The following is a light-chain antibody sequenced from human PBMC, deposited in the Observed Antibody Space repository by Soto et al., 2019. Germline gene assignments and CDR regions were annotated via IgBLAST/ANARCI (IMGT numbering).Light chain of an antibody. V-gene: IGKV3-20*01. Sequence: EIVWTQSPGTLSLSPGERATLSCRASQSVDSSYLAWYQQKPGQAPRLLIYGASTRAGGVPDRFSGSGSGTDFTLTISRLEPEDFAVYYCQLYGTSPFTFGPGTKVDIK. J-gene: IGKJ3*01. CDR3: QLYGTSPFT. CDR2: GAS. CDR1: QSVDSSY.